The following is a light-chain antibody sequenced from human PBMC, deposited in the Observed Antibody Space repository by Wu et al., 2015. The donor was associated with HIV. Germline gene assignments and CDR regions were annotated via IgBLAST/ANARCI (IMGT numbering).Light chain of an antibody. V-gene: IGKV3-11*01. CDR3: QQPPLT. CDR1: QSVSSY. CDR2: DAS. Sequence: ESVLTQSPATLSLSPGEGATLSCRASQSVSSYLAWYQQKPGQAPRLLIYDASKRAAGIPARFSGSGSGTDFTLTISSLEPEDFAIYYCQQPPLTFGGGTKVEIK. J-gene: IGKJ4*01.